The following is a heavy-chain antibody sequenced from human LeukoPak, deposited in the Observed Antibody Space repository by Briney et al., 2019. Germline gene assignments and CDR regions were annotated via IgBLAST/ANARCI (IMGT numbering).Heavy chain of an antibody. CDR2: INPNSGGT. J-gene: IGHJ3*02. V-gene: IGHV1-2*02. CDR1: GYTFTGYY. Sequence: ASVKVSCKASGYTFTGYYMHWVRQAPGQGLEWMGWINPNSGGTNYAQKFQGRVTMTRDTSISTAYMELSRLRSDDTAVYYCARARITIFGVVIGPERADAFGIWGQGTMVTVSS. CDR3: ARARITIFGVVIGPERADAFGI. D-gene: IGHD3-3*01.